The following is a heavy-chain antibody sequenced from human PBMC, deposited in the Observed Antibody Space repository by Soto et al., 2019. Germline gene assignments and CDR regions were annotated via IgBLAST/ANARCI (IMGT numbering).Heavy chain of an antibody. Sequence: GGSLRLSCAASGFTFSSYGMHWVRQAPGKGLEWVAVISYDGSNKYYADSVKGRFTISRDNSKNTLYLQMNSLRAEDTAVYYCAKDEGYYYDSSGSNYFDYWGQGTLVTVSS. V-gene: IGHV3-30*18. J-gene: IGHJ4*02. D-gene: IGHD3-22*01. CDR2: ISYDGSNK. CDR1: GFTFSSYG. CDR3: AKDEGYYYDSSGSNYFDY.